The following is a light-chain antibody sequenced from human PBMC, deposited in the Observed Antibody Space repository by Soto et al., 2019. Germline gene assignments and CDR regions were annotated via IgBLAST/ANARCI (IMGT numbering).Light chain of an antibody. Sequence: EIAMTQSPATLSVSPGERATLSCRASQSVNSNLAWYQQKPGQAPRLLIYGASTRATGIPARFSGSGSGTEFTVTISSLQSEDFAVYYCQQYNNWPLPFGGGTKVEIK. CDR2: GAS. V-gene: IGKV3-15*01. CDR3: QQYNNWPLP. CDR1: QSVNSN. J-gene: IGKJ4*01.